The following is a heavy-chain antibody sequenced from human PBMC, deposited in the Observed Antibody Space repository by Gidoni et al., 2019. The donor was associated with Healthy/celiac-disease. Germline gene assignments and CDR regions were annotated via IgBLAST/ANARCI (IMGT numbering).Heavy chain of an antibody. J-gene: IGHJ4*02. CDR3: ARAGYSSSWYPGQDYYFDY. D-gene: IGHD6-13*01. CDR1: GGSISSSSYY. V-gene: IGHV4-39*01. CDR2: IYYSGST. Sequence: QLQLQESGPGLVKPSETLSLTCTVSGGSISSSSYYWGWSRQPPGKGLEWIGSIYYSGSTYYNPSLKSRVTISVETSKNQYSLKLSSVTAAETAVYYCARAGYSSSWYPGQDYYFDYWGQGTLVTVSS.